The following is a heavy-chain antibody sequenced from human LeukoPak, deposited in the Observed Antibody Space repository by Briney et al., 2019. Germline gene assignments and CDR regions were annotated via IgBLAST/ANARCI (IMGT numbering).Heavy chain of an antibody. CDR1: GFTFSSG. D-gene: IGHD1-26*01. Sequence: GTSLRLSCAASGFTFSSGMHWVRQAPGKGLERVAVISYDGNHKYYGDSVKGRFTISRDNSRNTLYLQMDSLKTEDTAVYYCAKGELHFNTCSFDYWGQGTLVTVSS. CDR2: ISYDGNHK. J-gene: IGHJ4*02. CDR3: AKGELHFNTCSFDY. V-gene: IGHV3-30*18.